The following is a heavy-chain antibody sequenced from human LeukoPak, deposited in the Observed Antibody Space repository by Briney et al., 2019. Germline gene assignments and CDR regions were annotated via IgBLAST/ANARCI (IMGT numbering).Heavy chain of an antibody. CDR2: MNPNSGNT. D-gene: IGHD3-22*01. CDR1: GCTFTSYD. V-gene: IGHV1-8*01. J-gene: IGHJ4*02. Sequence: ASVKVSCKASGCTFTSYDINWVRQATGQGLEWMGWMNPNSGNTGYAQKFQGRVTMTRNTSISTAYMELSSLRSEDTAVYYCARAWRDSSGLLLYYFDYWGQGTLVTVSS. CDR3: ARAWRDSSGLLLYYFDY.